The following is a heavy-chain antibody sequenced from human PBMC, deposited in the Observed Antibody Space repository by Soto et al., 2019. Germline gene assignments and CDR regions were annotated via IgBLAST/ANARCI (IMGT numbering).Heavy chain of an antibody. CDR2: IIPIFGTG. V-gene: IGHV1-69*13. D-gene: IGHD3-3*01. CDR1: GGNFSSYA. J-gene: IGHJ5*02. Sequence: SVKVSCKASGGNFSSYAISWVRQAPGQGLEWMGGIIPIFGTGNYAQKFQGRVTITADESTSTAYMELSSLRSEDTAVYYCASPGGIFGVVIGSLAKNWFDPWGQGTLVTVS. CDR3: ASPGGIFGVVIGSLAKNWFDP.